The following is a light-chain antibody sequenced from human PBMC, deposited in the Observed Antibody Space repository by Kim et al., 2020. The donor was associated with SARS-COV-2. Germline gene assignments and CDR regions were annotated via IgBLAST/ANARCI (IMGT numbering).Light chain of an antibody. CDR3: SSYTSSTSLV. J-gene: IGLJ3*02. CDR2: DVS. CDR1: SSDVGGYNY. Sequence: GQSITISCTGTSSDVGGYNYVSWYQQHPGKAPKLMIYDVSKWPSGVSNRFSGSKSGNTASLTISGLQAGDEGVYYCSSYTSSTSLVFGGGTQLTVL. V-gene: IGLV2-14*04.